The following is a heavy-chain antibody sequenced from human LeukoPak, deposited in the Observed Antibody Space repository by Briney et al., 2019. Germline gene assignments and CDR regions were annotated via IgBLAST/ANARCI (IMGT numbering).Heavy chain of an antibody. D-gene: IGHD2-2*01. CDR2: ISSSSSYI. CDR1: GFTFSSYR. J-gene: IGHJ4*02. Sequence: GGSLRLSCAASGFTFSSYRMNWVRQAPGKGLEWVSSISSSSSYIYYADSVKGRFTISRDNAKNSLYLQMNSLRAEDTAVYYCARDGVVVPAAIFDYWGQGTLVTVSS. CDR3: ARDGVVVPAAIFDY. V-gene: IGHV3-21*01.